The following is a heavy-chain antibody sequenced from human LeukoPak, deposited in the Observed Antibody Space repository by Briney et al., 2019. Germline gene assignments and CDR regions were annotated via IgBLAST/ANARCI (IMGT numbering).Heavy chain of an antibody. D-gene: IGHD2-15*01. CDR2: INPNSGGT. CDR1: GYTFTGYY. CDR3: ARAGRYCSGGSCYSWYYYYYMDV. Sequence: ASVKVSCKASGYTFTGYYMHWVRQAPGRGLEWMGWINPNSGGTNYAQKFQGRVTMTRDTSISTAYMELSRLRSDDTAVYYCARAGRYCSGGSCYSWYYYYYMDVWGKGTTVTVSS. V-gene: IGHV1-2*02. J-gene: IGHJ6*03.